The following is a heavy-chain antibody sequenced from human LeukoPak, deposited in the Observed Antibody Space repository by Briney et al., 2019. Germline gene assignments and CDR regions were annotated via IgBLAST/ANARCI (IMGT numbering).Heavy chain of an antibody. CDR3: ARDSTTWSRAGY. J-gene: IGHJ4*02. CDR2: IYGEGNT. V-gene: IGHV3-53*01. D-gene: IGHD6-13*01. Sequence: GESLRLSCAPSGVTVSTSYMIWVRQAPGKGLEWVSVIYGEGNTYYADSVKGQFTISRDDSKNTLSLQMTSLRAADTAIYYCARDSTTWSRAGYWVQGTLVTVSS. CDR1: GVTVSTSY.